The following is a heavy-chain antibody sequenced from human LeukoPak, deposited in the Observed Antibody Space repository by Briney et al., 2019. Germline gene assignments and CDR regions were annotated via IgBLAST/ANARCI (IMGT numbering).Heavy chain of an antibody. Sequence: GGSLRLSCAASGFTFSSYGMHWVRQAPGKGLEWVAVIWYDGSNKYYADSVKGRFTISRDDSKNTLYLQMNSLRAEDTAVYYCARRYCSGGSCYSFRGDWFDPWGQGTLVTVSS. J-gene: IGHJ5*02. CDR1: GFTFSSYG. CDR2: IWYDGSNK. V-gene: IGHV3-33*01. CDR3: ARRYCSGGSCYSFRGDWFDP. D-gene: IGHD2-15*01.